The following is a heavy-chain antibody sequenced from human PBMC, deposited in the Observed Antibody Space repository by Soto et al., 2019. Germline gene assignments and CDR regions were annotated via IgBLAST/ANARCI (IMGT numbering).Heavy chain of an antibody. J-gene: IGHJ4*02. V-gene: IGHV1-18*01. D-gene: IGHD4-17*01. CDR3: ARQCTYGDYFGFIDY. Sequence: QVQLVQSGAEVKKPGASVKVSCKASGYTFTSYGISWVRQAPGQGLEWMGWISAYNGNPNYAQKLQGRVTMTTDTSTSTAYMELRSLRSDDTAVYYCARQCTYGDYFGFIDYWGQGTLVTVSS. CDR1: GYTFTSYG. CDR2: ISAYNGNP.